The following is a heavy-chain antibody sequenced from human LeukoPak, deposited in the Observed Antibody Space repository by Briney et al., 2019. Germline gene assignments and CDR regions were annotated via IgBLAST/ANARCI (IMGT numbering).Heavy chain of an antibody. D-gene: IGHD3-10*01. CDR3: ARDLSGVIGY. CDR1: GASISSGGYY. V-gene: IGHV4-31*03. Sequence: SETLSLTCTVSGASISSGGYYWSWIRQHPGKGLEWLGYIYYSGSTYYNPSLKSRVNISLDTSKNQSSLKLSSVTAADTAVYYCARDLSGVIGYWGQGTLVTVSS. J-gene: IGHJ4*02. CDR2: IYYSGST.